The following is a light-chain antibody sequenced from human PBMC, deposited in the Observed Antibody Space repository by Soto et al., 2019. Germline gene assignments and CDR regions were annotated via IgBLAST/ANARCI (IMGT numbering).Light chain of an antibody. CDR2: DVI. J-gene: IGLJ1*01. CDR1: SSDVGGYNY. CDR3: SSYAGSNIFV. Sequence: QSALTQPPSASGSPGQSVTISCTGSSSDVGGYNYVSWYQQHPGKVPKLMIYDVIKRPSGVPDRFSGSKSGNTATLTVSGLQAEDEADYYCSSYAGSNIFVFGTGTKLTFL. V-gene: IGLV2-8*01.